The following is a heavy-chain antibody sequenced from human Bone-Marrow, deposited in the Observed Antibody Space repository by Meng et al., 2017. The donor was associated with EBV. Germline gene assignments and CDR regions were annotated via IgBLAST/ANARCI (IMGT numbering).Heavy chain of an antibody. CDR2: IRSQIDGRTT. Sequence: EVQLVESGGGLVKPGESLRLSCVASGFTFTNAWMNWVRQAPGKGLEWVGRIRSQIDGRTTDYTASVKGRFTISRDDSKNTLYLQMNSLNIEDSAVYYCTTDEGGSRVWGHGPLVTVSS. CDR3: TTDEGGSRV. V-gene: IGHV3-15*01. D-gene: IGHD1-26*01. CDR1: GFTFTNAW. J-gene: IGHJ4*01.